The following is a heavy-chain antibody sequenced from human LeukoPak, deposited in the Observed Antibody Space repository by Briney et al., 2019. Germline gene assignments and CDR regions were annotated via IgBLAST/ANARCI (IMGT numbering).Heavy chain of an antibody. CDR3: ARYYDILTGYHYYGMDV. CDR2: IYYSGST. CDR1: GGSISSYY. D-gene: IGHD3-9*01. Sequence: SETLSLTCTVSGGSISSYYWSWIRQPPGKGLEWIGYIYYSGSTNYNPSLKSRVTISVDTSKNQFSLKLSSVTAADTAVYYCARYYDILTGYHYYGMDVWGQGTTVTVSS. J-gene: IGHJ6*02. V-gene: IGHV4-59*08.